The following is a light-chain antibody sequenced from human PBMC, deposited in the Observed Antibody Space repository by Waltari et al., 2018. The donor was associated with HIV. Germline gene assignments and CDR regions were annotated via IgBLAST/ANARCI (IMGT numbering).Light chain of an antibody. J-gene: IGKJ2*01. CDR1: QDIRTY. CDR3: QQSYSTPRT. Sequence: DVQTTQSPSSLSASVGDRVPNTCRASQDIRTYLNWYQQKPGRAPNLLIYSATSLQSGVPSRFSGSGSGTEFTLTNSSVQPEEFATYYCQQSYSTPRTFGQGTKLEIK. CDR2: SAT. V-gene: IGKV1-39*01.